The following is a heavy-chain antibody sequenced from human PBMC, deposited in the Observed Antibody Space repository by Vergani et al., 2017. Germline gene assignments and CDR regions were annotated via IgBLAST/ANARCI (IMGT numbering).Heavy chain of an antibody. V-gene: IGHV4-59*01. J-gene: IGHJ4*02. Sequence: QVQLQESGPGLVKPSETLSLTCTVSGGSISSYYWSWIRQPPGKGLEWIGYIYYSGSTNYNPSLKSRVTISVDTSKNQFSLKLSSVTAADTAVYYCARGYYYDSSGYYRLFDYWGQGTLVTVSS. CDR3: ARGYYYDSSGYYRLFDY. D-gene: IGHD3-22*01. CDR2: IYYSGST. CDR1: GGSISSYY.